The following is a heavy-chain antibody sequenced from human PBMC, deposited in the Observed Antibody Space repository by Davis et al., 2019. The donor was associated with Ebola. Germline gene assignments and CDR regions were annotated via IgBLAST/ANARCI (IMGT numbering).Heavy chain of an antibody. J-gene: IGHJ5*02. CDR3: ARGGTDYYVNWFDP. CDR2: ISAYNGNT. V-gene: IGHV1-18*01. Sequence: AASVKVSCKASGYTFTSYGISWVRQAPGQGLEWMGWISAYNGNTNYAQKLQGRVTMTTDTSTSTAYMELRSLRSDDTAVYCCARGGTDYYVNWFDPWGQGTLVTVSS. CDR1: GYTFTSYG. D-gene: IGHD3-10*02.